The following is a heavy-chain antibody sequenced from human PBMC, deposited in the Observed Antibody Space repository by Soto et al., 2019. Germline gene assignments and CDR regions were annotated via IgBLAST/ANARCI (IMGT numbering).Heavy chain of an antibody. V-gene: IGHV1-3*01. CDR1: GYTFTSYA. CDR3: ARDFSMVVLAPGY. Sequence: ASVKVSCKASGYTFTSYAMHWVRQAPGQRLEWMGWINAGNSDTTYSQKFQGRVTITSDTSASTAYMELTSLRSEDTAVYYCARDFSMVVLAPGYWGQGTLVTVSS. CDR2: INAGNSDT. J-gene: IGHJ4*02. D-gene: IGHD3-22*01.